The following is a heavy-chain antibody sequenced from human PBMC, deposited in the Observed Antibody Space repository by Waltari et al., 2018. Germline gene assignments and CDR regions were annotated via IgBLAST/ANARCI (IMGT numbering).Heavy chain of an antibody. CDR2: IYQSGST. CDR3: ARIDYIGYCDF. J-gene: IGHJ4*02. CDR1: GYSIRSGYY. Sequence: QMLLQESGPELVKPLETLSLTCDVSGYSIRSGYYWGWIRQPPGQGLEWIGKIYQSGSTFYNPSLKSRVTISVDTSKNQFTLKLSSVTAADTAVYYCARIDYIGYCDFWGRGTLVTVSS. V-gene: IGHV4-38-2*01. D-gene: IGHD5-12*01.